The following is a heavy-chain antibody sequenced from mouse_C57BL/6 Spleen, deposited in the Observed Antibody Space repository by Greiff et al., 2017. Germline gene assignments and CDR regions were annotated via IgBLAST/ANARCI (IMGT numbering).Heavy chain of an antibody. CDR1: GYTFTDYY. Sequence: QVQLQQSGAELVRPGASVKLSCKASGYTFTDYYINWVKQRPGQGLEWIARIYPGSGNTYYNEKFKGKATLTAEKSSSTAYMQLSSLTSEDSAVYFCAALITTVVGYFDGWGTGTTVTVSS. CDR2: IYPGSGNT. J-gene: IGHJ1*03. D-gene: IGHD1-1*01. V-gene: IGHV1-76*01. CDR3: AALITTVVGYFDG.